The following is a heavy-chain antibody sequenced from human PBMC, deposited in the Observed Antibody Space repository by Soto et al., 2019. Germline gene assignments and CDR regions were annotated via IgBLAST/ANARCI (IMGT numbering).Heavy chain of an antibody. J-gene: IGHJ5*02. V-gene: IGHV1-24*01. Sequence: ASVKVSCKVSGYTLTELSMHWVRQAPGKGLEWMGGFDPEDGETIYAQKFQGRVTMTEDTSTDTAYMELSSLRSEDTAVYYCATLKRSMIVVTGWFDPWGQGTLVTVSS. CDR3: ATLKRSMIVVTGWFDP. CDR2: FDPEDGET. D-gene: IGHD3-22*01. CDR1: GYTLTELS.